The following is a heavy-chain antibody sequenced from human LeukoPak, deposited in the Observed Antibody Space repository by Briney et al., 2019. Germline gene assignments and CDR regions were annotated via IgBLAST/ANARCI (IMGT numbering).Heavy chain of an antibody. CDR2: INQSGST. D-gene: IGHD2-2*02. Sequence: SETLSLTCAVYGESLSGYYWSWIRQPPGEGLEWIGEINQSGSTNYNPSLKSRVTISVDTSKNQFSLKLSSVTAAYTALYYCARGRRPPLIPSAIYYYYHMDVWGKGTTVTVSS. CDR3: ARGRRPPLIPSAIYYYYHMDV. V-gene: IGHV4-34*01. CDR1: GESLSGYY. J-gene: IGHJ6*03.